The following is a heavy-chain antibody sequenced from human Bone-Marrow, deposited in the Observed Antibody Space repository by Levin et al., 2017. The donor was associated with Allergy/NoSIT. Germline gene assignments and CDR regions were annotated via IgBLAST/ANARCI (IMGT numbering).Heavy chain of an antibody. CDR1: GFAFSTYS. D-gene: IGHD1-26*01. CDR2: IISNGNTI. J-gene: IGHJ4*02. Sequence: GESLKISCAASGFAFSTYSMHWVRQTPGKGLEWVSYIISNGNTIYYADSVKGRFTISRDNVNNSLYLQMNSLTVEDTGLYYCARVKGGTPDYWGQGTLVTVTS. CDR3: ARVKGGTPDY. V-gene: IGHV3-48*01.